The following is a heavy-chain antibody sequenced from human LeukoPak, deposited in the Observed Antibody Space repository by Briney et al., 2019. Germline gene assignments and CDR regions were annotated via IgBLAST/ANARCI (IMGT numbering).Heavy chain of an antibody. V-gene: IGHV4-38-2*02. CDR1: NYSISSGYY. Sequence: SETLSLTCTVSNYSISSGYYWGWIRQPPGKGLEWIGSIYHSGNPYYNPSLKSRVTISVDTSKNQFSLKLSSVTAADTAVYYCARVNEGFGELSAFDYWGQGTLVTVSS. CDR3: ARVNEGFGELSAFDY. CDR2: IYHSGNP. J-gene: IGHJ4*02. D-gene: IGHD3-10*01.